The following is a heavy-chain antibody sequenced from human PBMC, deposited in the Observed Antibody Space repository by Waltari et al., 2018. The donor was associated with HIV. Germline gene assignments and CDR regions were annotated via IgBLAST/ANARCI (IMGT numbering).Heavy chain of an antibody. D-gene: IGHD3-16*02. CDR3: ASAFIEYFDY. CDR2: IYHSGNT. Sequence: QVQLQESGPGLVTPSETLSFTCVVSDYSISSGNYWGWIRQPQGKGLEWIGNIYHSGNTYYNPSLRSRVTIAVDTSKIQFSLRLSSVTAADTSVYYCASAFIEYFDYWGQGTLVTVSS. V-gene: IGHV4-38-2*01. CDR1: DYSISSGNY. J-gene: IGHJ4*02.